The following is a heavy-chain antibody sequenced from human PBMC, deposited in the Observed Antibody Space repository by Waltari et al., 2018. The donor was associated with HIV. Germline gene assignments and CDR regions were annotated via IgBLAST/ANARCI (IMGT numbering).Heavy chain of an antibody. V-gene: IGHV3-48*01. CDR2: ISSSSSTI. Sequence: EVQLVESGGGLVQPGGSLRLSCAASGFTFSSSSMNWVRQAPGKGLEWVSYISSSSSTIYYADSVKGRFTISRDNAKNSLYLQMNSLRAEDTAVYYCARVKDIVVVPAAHFDYWGQGTLVTVSS. J-gene: IGHJ4*02. CDR3: ARVKDIVVVPAAHFDY. CDR1: GFTFSSSS. D-gene: IGHD2-2*01.